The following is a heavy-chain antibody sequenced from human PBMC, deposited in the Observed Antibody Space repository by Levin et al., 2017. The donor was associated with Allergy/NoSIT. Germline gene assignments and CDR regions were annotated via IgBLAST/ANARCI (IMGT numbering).Heavy chain of an antibody. V-gene: IGHV1-46*01. D-gene: IGHD3-22*01. CDR3: AREKIPYYYDSSGYSAPFDY. J-gene: IGHJ4*02. CDR2: INPSGGST. Sequence: ASVKVSCKASGYTFTSYYMHWVRQAPGQGLEWMGIINPSGGSTSYAQKFQGRVTMTRDTSTSTVYMELSSLRSEDTAVYYCAREKIPYYYDSSGYSAPFDYWGQGTLVTVSS. CDR1: GYTFTSYY.